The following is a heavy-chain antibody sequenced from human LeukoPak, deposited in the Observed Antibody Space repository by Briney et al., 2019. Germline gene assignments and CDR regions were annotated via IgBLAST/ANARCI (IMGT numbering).Heavy chain of an antibody. V-gene: IGHV3-30*03. J-gene: IGHJ4*02. CDR1: GFTFSSYC. D-gene: IGHD6-13*01. CDR3: VRVLAAAGTEAFDY. CDR2: IKNAGSNK. Sequence: GGSLRLSCAASGFTFSSYCMHWIRQTPGKGLEWVALIKNAGSNKYYADSVEGRFTISRDNSKNTMSLQMNSLKPEDKGVYFCVRVLAAAGTEAFDYWGQGVLVTVSS.